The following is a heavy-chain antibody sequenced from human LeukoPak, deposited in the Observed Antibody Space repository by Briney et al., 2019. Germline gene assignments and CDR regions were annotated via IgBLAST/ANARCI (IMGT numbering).Heavy chain of an antibody. J-gene: IGHJ4*02. Sequence: PGGSLRLSCAASGFTFSSYAMHWVRQAPGKGLEWVAVISYDGSNKYYADSVKGRFTISRDNSMNTLYLQMNSLRAEDTAVYYCARDPHSSGWLHFDYWGQGTLVTVSS. CDR3: ARDPHSSGWLHFDY. CDR1: GFTFSSYA. CDR2: ISYDGSNK. D-gene: IGHD6-19*01. V-gene: IGHV3-30-3*01.